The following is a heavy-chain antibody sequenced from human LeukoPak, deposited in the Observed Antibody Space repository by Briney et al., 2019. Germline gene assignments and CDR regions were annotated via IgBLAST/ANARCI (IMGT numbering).Heavy chain of an antibody. D-gene: IGHD3-16*02. Sequence: SETLSLTCTVSGGSIGSYYWSWVRQPAGKGLEWIGRISASGTINYNPSLMSRVIMSVDSSKNQLSLKLSSVTAEDKAVYYCARDRYMDVWGKGTTVTVSS. J-gene: IGHJ6*04. CDR1: GGSIGSYY. V-gene: IGHV4-4*07. CDR3: ARDRYMDV. CDR2: ISASGTI.